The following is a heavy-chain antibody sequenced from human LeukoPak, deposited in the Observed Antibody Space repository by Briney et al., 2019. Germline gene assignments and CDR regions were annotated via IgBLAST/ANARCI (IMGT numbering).Heavy chain of an antibody. CDR3: ARVHSGYYNRGMDV. J-gene: IGHJ6*02. CDR1: GFTFSSYS. D-gene: IGHD6-19*01. V-gene: IGHV3-21*01. CDR2: ISSSSSYI. Sequence: PGGSLRLPCAASGFTFSSYSINWVRQAPGKGLEWVSSISSSSSYIYYADSLKGRFTISRDNAKNSLYLQMNSLRAEDTAVYYCARVHSGYYNRGMDVWGQGTTVTVSS.